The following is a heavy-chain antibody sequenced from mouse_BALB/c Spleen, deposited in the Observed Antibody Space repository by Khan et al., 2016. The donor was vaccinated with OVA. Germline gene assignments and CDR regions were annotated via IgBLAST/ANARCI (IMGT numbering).Heavy chain of an antibody. V-gene: IGHV2-6-7*01. J-gene: IGHJ3*01. CDR3: ARDQSYIHRGFAY. D-gene: IGHD1-1*01. Sequence: VQLKESGPGLVAPSQSLSITCTVSGFSLTGYGVNWVRQPPGKGLEWLGLIWGDGSTDYNSAFKSRLSIRKDNSKCQVFLKMNSLQTDDTASYYCARDQSYIHRGFAYWGRWTLVTVSA. CDR2: IWGDGST. CDR1: GFSLTGYG.